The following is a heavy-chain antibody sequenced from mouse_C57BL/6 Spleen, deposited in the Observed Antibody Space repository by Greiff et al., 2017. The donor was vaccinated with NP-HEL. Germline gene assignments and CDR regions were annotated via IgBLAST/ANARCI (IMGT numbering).Heavy chain of an antibody. V-gene: IGHV1-52*01. D-gene: IGHD4-1*02. J-gene: IGHJ1*03. CDR1: GYTFTSYW. CDR2: IDPSDSET. CDR3: ARGGQLGRNLYFDV. Sequence: QVQLQQPGAELVRPGSSVKLSCKASGYTFTSYWMHWVKQRPIQGLEWIGNIDPSDSETHYNQKFKDKATLTVDKSSSTAYMQLSSLTSEDSAVYYCARGGQLGRNLYFDVWGTGTTVTVSS.